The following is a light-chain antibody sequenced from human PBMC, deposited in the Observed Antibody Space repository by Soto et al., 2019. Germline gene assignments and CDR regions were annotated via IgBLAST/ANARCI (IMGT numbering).Light chain of an antibody. V-gene: IGKV3-11*01. J-gene: IGKJ5*01. CDR1: QSVSSY. CDR2: DAS. CDR3: QQRSNWPP. Sequence: EIVLTQSPATLSLSPGERATLSCRASQSVSSYLAWYQQKPGQSPRLLIYDASNRATGIPARFSGSGSGTDFTLTISSLEPEDFAVYYCQQRSNWPPFGKGTLLEIK.